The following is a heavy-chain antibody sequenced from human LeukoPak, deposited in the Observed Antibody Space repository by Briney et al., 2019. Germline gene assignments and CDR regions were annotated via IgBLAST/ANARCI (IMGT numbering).Heavy chain of an antibody. D-gene: IGHD6-19*01. J-gene: IGHJ6*02. CDR2: ISWNSGSI. CDR3: AKASAVASLPTYYYYGMDV. V-gene: IGHV3-9*01. Sequence: GGSLRLSCAASGFTFDDYAMHWVRHAPGKGLEWVSGISWNSGSIGYADSVKGRFTISRDNAKNSLYLQMNSLRAEDTALYYCAKASAVASLPTYYYYGMDVWGQGTTVTVSS. CDR1: GFTFDDYA.